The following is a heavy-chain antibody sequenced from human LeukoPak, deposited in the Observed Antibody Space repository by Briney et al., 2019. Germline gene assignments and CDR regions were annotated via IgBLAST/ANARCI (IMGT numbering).Heavy chain of an antibody. D-gene: IGHD2-15*01. J-gene: IGHJ4*02. CDR2: ISGSGGST. CDR1: GFTFSSYA. Sequence: GVSLRLSCAASGFTFSSYAMSWVRQAPGKGLEWVSAISGSGGSTYYADSVKGRFTISRDNSKNTLYLQMNSLRAEDTAVYYCAKRISSLDGFHFDYWGQGTLVTVSS. CDR3: AKRISSLDGFHFDY. V-gene: IGHV3-23*01.